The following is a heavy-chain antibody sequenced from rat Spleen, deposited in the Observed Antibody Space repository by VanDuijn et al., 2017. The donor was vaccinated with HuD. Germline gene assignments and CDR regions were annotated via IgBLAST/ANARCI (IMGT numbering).Heavy chain of an antibody. V-gene: IGHV3-3*01. D-gene: IGHD1-10*01. CDR3: ARDNNYKAY. J-gene: IGHJ2*01. CDR2: INSEGTN. Sequence: EVQLQESGPGLVKPSQSLSLTCSVTGYSITSSYRWSWIRKFPGNKLEWMGYINSEGTNNYNPSLKSRISITRDTSKNQFFLQVNSVTTEDTATYYCARDNNYKAYWGQGVMVTVSS. CDR1: GYSITSSYR.